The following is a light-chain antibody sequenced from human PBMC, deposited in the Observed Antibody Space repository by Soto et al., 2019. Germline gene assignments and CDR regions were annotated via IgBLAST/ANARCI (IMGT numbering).Light chain of an antibody. J-gene: IGLJ2*01. CDR1: NIGSKS. Sequence: SSELTQSPSVSVAPGKTARITCGENNIGSKSVHWYQQKPGQAPVLVIYYDRDRPSGIPERFAGSNSGDTATLTISRVEAGDEADYYCQVWNSSSDHVVFGGGTKVTVL. CDR3: QVWNSSSDHVV. CDR2: YDR. V-gene: IGLV3-21*04.